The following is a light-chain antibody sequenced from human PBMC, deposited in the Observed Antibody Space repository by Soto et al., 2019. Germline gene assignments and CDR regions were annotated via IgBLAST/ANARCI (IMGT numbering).Light chain of an antibody. V-gene: IGLV2-14*01. CDR2: EVT. Sequence: QAVLTQPASVSGSPGQSITISCSGTSSDVGSYNFVSWYQQHPGKAPKLLIYEVTNRPSGVSHRFSGSKSGNTASLTIFGLQAEDEADYYCSSYTGSDTPWVFGGGTKLTVL. CDR3: SSYTGSDTPWV. J-gene: IGLJ3*02. CDR1: SSDVGSYNF.